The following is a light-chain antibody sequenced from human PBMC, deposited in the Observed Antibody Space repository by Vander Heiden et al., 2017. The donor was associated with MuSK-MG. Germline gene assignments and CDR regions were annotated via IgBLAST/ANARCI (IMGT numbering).Light chain of an antibody. Sequence: EIVITQSPATLSVSPGARATLSCSASQSVSSNLAWYQKKPGQAPRLLIDGASTRATGIPARFSGSGSGKEFTLTSSRLQSEDFAVYYCQKYNNWPPIFGPGTKVDIK. CDR1: QSVSSN. CDR3: QKYNNWPPI. V-gene: IGKV3-15*01. CDR2: GAS. J-gene: IGKJ3*01.